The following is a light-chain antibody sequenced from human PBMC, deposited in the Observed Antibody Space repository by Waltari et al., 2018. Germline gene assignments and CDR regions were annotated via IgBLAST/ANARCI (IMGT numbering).Light chain of an antibody. V-gene: IGKV3-11*01. CDR1: QSVSSY. CDR2: DAS. CDR3: QQRSNWPLT. Sequence: EIVLTQSPATLSLSPGERATLSCRASQSVSSYLAWYQQKPGQATRLIIYDASNRATGIPARFSGSGSGTDFTLTISSLEPEDFAVYYCQQRSNWPLTFGPGTKVDIK. J-gene: IGKJ3*01.